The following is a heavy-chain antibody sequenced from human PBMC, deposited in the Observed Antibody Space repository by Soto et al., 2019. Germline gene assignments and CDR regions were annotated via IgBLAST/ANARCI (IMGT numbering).Heavy chain of an antibody. CDR2: ISSSSSYI. CDR1: GFTFSSYS. V-gene: IGHV3-21*01. D-gene: IGHD2-2*01. J-gene: IGHJ6*02. Sequence: GGSLRLSCAASGFTFSSYSMNWVRQAPGKGLEWVSSISSSSSYIYYADSVKGRFTISRDNAKNSLYLQMNSLRAEDTAVYYCARVSCSSTSCYYKYYYYYGMDVWGQGTTVTVSS. CDR3: ARVSCSSTSCYYKYYYYYGMDV.